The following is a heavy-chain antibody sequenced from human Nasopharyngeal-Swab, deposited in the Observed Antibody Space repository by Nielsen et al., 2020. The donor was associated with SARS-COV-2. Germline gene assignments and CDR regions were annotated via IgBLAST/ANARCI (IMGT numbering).Heavy chain of an antibody. CDR3: ARDHGSSSLNYYYYYYMDV. D-gene: IGHD6-6*01. J-gene: IGHJ6*03. CDR1: GYTFTSYG. Sequence: ASVKVSCKASGYTFTSYGISWVRQAPGQGLEWMGWISAYNGNTNYAQKLQGRVTMTTDTSTSTAYMELRSLRSDDTAVYYCARDHGSSSLNYYYYYYMDVWGKGTMVTVSS. CDR2: ISAYNGNT. V-gene: IGHV1-18*01.